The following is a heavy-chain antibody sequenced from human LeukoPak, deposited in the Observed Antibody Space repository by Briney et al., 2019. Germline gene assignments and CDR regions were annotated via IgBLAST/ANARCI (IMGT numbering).Heavy chain of an antibody. J-gene: IGHJ6*02. CDR1: GYTFTSYY. V-gene: IGHV1-46*01. D-gene: IGHD1-26*01. Sequence: ASVTVSCKASGYTFTSYYMHWVRQPPGQGLEWMGLINPSGGSTSYAQKFQGRVTMTRDTSTSTVYMELSSLRSEDTAVYYCARDGWEGATTTFYYYYYGMDVWGQGTTVTVSS. CDR2: INPSGGST. CDR3: ARDGWEGATTTFYYYYYGMDV.